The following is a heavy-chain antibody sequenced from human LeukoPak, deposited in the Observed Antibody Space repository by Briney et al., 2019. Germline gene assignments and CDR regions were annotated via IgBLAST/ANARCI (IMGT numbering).Heavy chain of an antibody. Sequence: PSETLSLTCTVSGGSISSSSYYWGWIRQPPGKGLEWIGSIYYSGSTYYNPSLKSRVTISVDTSKNQFSLKLSSVTAADTAVYYCAREGGAALDYWGQGTLVTVSS. CDR1: GGSISSSSYY. J-gene: IGHJ4*02. V-gene: IGHV4-39*07. CDR2: IYYSGST. CDR3: AREGGAALDY. D-gene: IGHD3-16*01.